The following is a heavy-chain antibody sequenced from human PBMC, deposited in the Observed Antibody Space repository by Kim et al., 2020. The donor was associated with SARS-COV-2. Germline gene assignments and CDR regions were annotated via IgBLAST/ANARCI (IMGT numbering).Heavy chain of an antibody. D-gene: IGHD3-16*01. CDR3: AKDSWGTMTDAFDI. Sequence: SGRGRLTLSSDNSKNTLYLQLHNLGAEDTAVYYCAKDSWGTMTDAFDIWGQGTMVTVSS. J-gene: IGHJ3*02. V-gene: IGHV3-23*01.